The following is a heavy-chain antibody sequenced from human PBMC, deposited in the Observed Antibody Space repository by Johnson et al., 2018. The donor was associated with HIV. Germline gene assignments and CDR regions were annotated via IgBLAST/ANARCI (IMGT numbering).Heavy chain of an antibody. Sequence: VQLVESGGGLVQPGGSLRLSCVGSVFSFSDHFMHWVRRATGKGLEWVSVIYSSGSTYYADSVKGRFTFSRDNSKNTVYLQMNSLRAEDTAVYYCARVEWELDAFDIWGQGTMVTVSS. D-gene: IGHD1-26*01. CDR1: VFSFSDHF. CDR2: IYSSGST. J-gene: IGHJ3*02. V-gene: IGHV3-66*01. CDR3: ARVEWELDAFDI.